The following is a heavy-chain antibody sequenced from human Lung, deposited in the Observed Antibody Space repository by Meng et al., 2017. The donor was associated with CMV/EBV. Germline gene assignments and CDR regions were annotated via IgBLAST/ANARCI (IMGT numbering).Heavy chain of an antibody. D-gene: IGHD3-22*01. J-gene: IGHJ4*02. CDR3: ARDRGYYREDYFDY. V-gene: IGHV3-21*02. Sequence: EVQLVESGGGLVKPGGSLRLSCAASGFTFSNSSMNWVRQTPGKGLEWVSSITGSSSYIYYADSVKGRFTISRDNAKNSLYLQMNSLTVEDTAVYYCARDRGYYREDYFDYWGQGTLVTVSS. CDR1: GFTFSNSS. CDR2: ITGSSSYI.